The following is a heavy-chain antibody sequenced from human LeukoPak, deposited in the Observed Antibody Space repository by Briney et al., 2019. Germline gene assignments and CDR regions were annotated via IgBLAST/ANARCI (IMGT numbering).Heavy chain of an antibody. CDR2: IIPIFGTA. CDR3: AREGLRYFDWGEPYYFDY. CDR1: GGTFSSCA. Sequence: SVKVSCKASGGTFSSCAISWVRQAPGQGLEWMGGIIPIFGTANYAQKFQGRVTITTDESTSTAYMELSSLRSEDTAVYYCAREGLRYFDWGEPYYFDYWGQGTLVTVSS. D-gene: IGHD3-9*01. J-gene: IGHJ4*02. V-gene: IGHV1-69*05.